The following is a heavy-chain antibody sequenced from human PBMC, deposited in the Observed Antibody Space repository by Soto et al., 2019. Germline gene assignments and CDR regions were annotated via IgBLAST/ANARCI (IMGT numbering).Heavy chain of an antibody. V-gene: IGHV3-30*18. J-gene: IGHJ4*02. CDR2: ISYDGSNK. D-gene: IGHD2-21*02. CDR3: AKSIPPYCGGDCPAGFDY. Sequence: QVQLVESGGGVVQPGRSLRLSCAASGITFSTYGMHWVRQAPGKGLEWVAVISYDGSNKYYADSVKGRFTISRDNSKNTLYLQMNSLRAEDTAVYYCAKSIPPYCGGDCPAGFDYWGQGTLVTVSS. CDR1: GITFSTYG.